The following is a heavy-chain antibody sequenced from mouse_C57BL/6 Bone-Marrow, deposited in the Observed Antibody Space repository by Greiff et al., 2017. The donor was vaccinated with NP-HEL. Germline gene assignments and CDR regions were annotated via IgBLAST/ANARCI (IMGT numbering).Heavy chain of an antibody. CDR1: GYTFTSYG. D-gene: IGHD2-4*01. CDR2: IYPGSGNT. J-gene: IGHJ2*01. CDR3: ARGEDYAYYFDY. V-gene: IGHV1-81*01. Sequence: QVHVKQSGAELARPGASVKLSCKASGYTFTSYGISWVKQRTGQGLEWIGEIYPGSGNTYYNEKFKGKATLTADTSSSTAYMELRSLTSEDSAVYCCARGEDYAYYFDYWGQGTTLTVSA.